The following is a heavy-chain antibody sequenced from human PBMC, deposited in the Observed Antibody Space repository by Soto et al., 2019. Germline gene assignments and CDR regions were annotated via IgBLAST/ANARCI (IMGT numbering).Heavy chain of an antibody. CDR2: MNPNTGNT. D-gene: IGHD3-3*01. J-gene: IGHJ5*02. Sequence: QVQLVQSGAEVKKPGASVKVSCKASGYTFTSYDINWVRQATGQGLEWMGWMNPNTGNTGYAQKFQSRLTMTTNTSISAVYMELSSLRSEDTAVYYCAREWDYDFWSGYYNGTYWFDPSGHRTLVTVS. CDR3: AREWDYDFWSGYYNGTYWFDP. CDR1: GYTFTSYD. V-gene: IGHV1-8*01.